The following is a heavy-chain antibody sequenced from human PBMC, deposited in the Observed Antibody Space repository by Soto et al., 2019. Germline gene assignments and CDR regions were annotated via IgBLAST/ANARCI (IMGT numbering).Heavy chain of an antibody. CDR3: ARKGSYGDYFDY. CDR2: IYYSGST. CDR1: GGSISSYY. V-gene: IGHV4-59*01. Sequence: SETLSLTCTVSGGSISSYYWSWIRQPPGKGLEWIGYIYYSGSTNYNPSLKSRVTISVDTSKNQFSLKLSSVTAADTAVYYCARKGSYGDYFDYWGQGTLVTVSS. J-gene: IGHJ4*02. D-gene: IGHD4-17*01.